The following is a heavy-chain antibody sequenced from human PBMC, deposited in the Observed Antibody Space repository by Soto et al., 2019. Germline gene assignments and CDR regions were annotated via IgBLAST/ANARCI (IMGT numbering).Heavy chain of an antibody. CDR3: ASGYNTGWYGFGY. CDR1: GGSVTSGSYY. D-gene: IGHD6-19*01. Sequence: SETLSLTCTVSGGSVTSGSYYWSWVRQPPGKGLEWIGYIYYSGSTNYNPSLKSRVTISIDASRNQFSLNLSSVTPADTAVYYCASGYNTGWYGFGYWGQGTLVTVSS. V-gene: IGHV4-61*01. J-gene: IGHJ4*02. CDR2: IYYSGST.